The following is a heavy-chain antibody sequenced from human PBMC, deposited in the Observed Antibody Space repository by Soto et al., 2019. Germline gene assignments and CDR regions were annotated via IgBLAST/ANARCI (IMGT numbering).Heavy chain of an antibody. D-gene: IGHD2-2*01. CDR3: ARLGGYCSTTTCYGYYAMDV. J-gene: IGHJ6*02. V-gene: IGHV4-39*01. Sequence: SETLSLTCTFPCGSLSSGPYSWGWIRQPPEKGLEWIGTFSYSGSTYYNPSLESRVTISVDTSKNQFSLKVSSVTAADTAMYYCARLGGYCSTTTCYGYYAMDVWGQGTTVT. CDR2: FSYSGST. CDR1: CGSLSSGPYS.